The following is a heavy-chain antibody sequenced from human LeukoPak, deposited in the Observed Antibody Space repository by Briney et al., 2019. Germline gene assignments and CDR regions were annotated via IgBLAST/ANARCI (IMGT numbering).Heavy chain of an antibody. CDR2: IYYSGST. CDR1: GGSITSYY. Sequence: SETLSLTCTVSGGSITSYYWSWIRQPPGKGLEWIGYIYYSGSTNYNPSLASRVTISVDTSKNQFPLKLSSVTAADTAVYYCARGGGISHYYYYMDVWGKGTTVTISS. J-gene: IGHJ6*03. CDR3: ARGGGISHYYYYMDV. V-gene: IGHV4-59*01. D-gene: IGHD6-13*01.